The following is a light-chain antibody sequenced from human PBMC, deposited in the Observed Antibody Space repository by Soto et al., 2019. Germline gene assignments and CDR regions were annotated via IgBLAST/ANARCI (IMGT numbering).Light chain of an antibody. CDR1: QPVTTTY. Sequence: IVLTQSPATLSLSPGERATLSCTASQPVTTTYIAWYQQKFGQAPRHLIYGASTRATGTPDRFTGGGFGTDFTLTISRVEPEDFAVYYCQQYDSSFTFGGGTKVEMK. CDR2: GAS. V-gene: IGKV3-20*01. J-gene: IGKJ4*01. CDR3: QQYDSSFT.